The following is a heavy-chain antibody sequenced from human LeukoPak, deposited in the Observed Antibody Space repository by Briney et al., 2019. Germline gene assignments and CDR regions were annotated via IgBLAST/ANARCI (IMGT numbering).Heavy chain of an antibody. CDR3: ARAHDFWSTPDSDY. D-gene: IGHD3-3*01. V-gene: IGHV1-8*01. CDR1: GYTFTSYD. CDR2: MNPNSGNT. J-gene: IGHJ4*02. Sequence: ASVKVSCKASGYTFTSYDINLVRQATGQGLEWMGWMNPNSGNTGYAQKFQGRVTMTRNTSISTAYMELSSLRSEDTAVYYCARAHDFWSTPDSDYWGQGTLVTVSS.